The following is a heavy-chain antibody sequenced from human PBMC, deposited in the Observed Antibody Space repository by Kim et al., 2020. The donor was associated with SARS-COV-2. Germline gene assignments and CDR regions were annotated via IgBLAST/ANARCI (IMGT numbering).Heavy chain of an antibody. J-gene: IGHJ4*02. D-gene: IGHD6-13*01. Sequence: SETLSLTCTVSGGSISSYYWSWIRQPPGKGLEWIGYIYYSGSTNYNPSLKSRVTISVDTSKNQFSLKLSSVTAADTAVYYCARGGRDSSSWPNDYWGQGTLVTVSS. CDR1: GGSISSYY. V-gene: IGHV4-59*13. CDR2: IYYSGST. CDR3: ARGGRDSSSWPNDY.